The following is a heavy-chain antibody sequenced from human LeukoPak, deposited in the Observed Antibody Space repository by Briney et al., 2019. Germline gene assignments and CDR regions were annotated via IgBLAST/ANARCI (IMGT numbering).Heavy chain of an antibody. D-gene: IGHD6-13*01. V-gene: IGHV1-18*01. CDR1: GYSFITYG. Sequence: ASVTVSCKASGYSFITYGISWVRRAPGQGLEWMGWISGYNGNTNYAQKLQGRLTMTTDTSTSTVYMELRSLKSDDTAVYYCARDGRLAAARAFDPWGQGTLVTVSS. J-gene: IGHJ5*02. CDR2: ISGYNGNT. CDR3: ARDGRLAAARAFDP.